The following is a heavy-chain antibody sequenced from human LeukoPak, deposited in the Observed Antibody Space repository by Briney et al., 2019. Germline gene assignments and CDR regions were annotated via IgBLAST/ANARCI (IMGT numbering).Heavy chain of an antibody. CDR2: IYTGGNT. J-gene: IGHJ4*02. D-gene: IGHD5-24*01. V-gene: IGHV3-53*01. CDR3: AKEKGDGLPFDY. Sequence: PGGSLRLSCSASGXIVSSNYMNWVRQAPGKGLEWVSVIYTGGNTYYADSVKGRFTMSRDNSKNTLYLQMNSLRAEDTAVYYCAKEKGDGLPFDYWGQGTLITVSS. CDR1: GXIVSSNY.